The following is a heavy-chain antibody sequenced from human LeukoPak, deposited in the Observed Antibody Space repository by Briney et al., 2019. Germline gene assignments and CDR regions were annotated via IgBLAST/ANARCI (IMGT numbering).Heavy chain of an antibody. CDR3: SRDGGIVGASGFDY. D-gene: IGHD1-26*01. Sequence: PGGSLRLSCAASGFTFSFYGMDWVRQAPGRGREWVAAMSYDGNNKYYTDSGKGRVTISRDNPKKTLYLQMNSLRALDTAGYNCSRDGGIVGASGFDYWGQGTLVTVSS. CDR2: MSYDGNNK. CDR1: GFTFSFYG. V-gene: IGHV3-30*03. J-gene: IGHJ4*02.